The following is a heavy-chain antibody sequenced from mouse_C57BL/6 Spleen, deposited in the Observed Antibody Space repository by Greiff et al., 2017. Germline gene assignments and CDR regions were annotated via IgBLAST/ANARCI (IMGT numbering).Heavy chain of an antibody. CDR2: IDPSDSYT. CDR1: GYTFTSYW. D-gene: IGHD1-1*01. Sequence: QVQLQQPGAELVMPGASVKLSCKASGYTFTSYWMHWVKQRPGQGLEWIGEIDPSDSYTNYNQKFKGKSTLTVDKSSSTAYMQLSSLTSDDSAVYYSARPPPYYYGSSSYYFDYFPQSTTLPVSS. V-gene: IGHV1-69*01. J-gene: IGHJ2*01. CDR3: ARPPPYYYGSSSYYFDY.